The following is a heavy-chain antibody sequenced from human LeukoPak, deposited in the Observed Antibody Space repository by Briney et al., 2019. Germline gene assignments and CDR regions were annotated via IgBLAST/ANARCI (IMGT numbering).Heavy chain of an antibody. J-gene: IGHJ4*02. Sequence: PGGSLRLSCAASGFTVSNNYMTWIRQAPGKGLEWVSVIYSGGSTYHADSVKGRFTISRDESKNTVYLQMNTLRAEDTAIYYCVRAHYDDLLEYWGQGTLVTVSS. CDR2: IYSGGST. CDR3: VRAHYDDLLEY. D-gene: IGHD4-17*01. V-gene: IGHV3-53*01. CDR1: GFTVSNNY.